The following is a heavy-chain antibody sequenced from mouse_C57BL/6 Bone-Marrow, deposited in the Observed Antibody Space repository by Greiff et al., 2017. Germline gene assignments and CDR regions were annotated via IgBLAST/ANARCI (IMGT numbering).Heavy chain of an antibody. Sequence: QVQLQQPGAELVKPGASVKVSCKASGYTFTSYWMHWVKQRPGQGLEWIGRIHPSDSDNNYNQKFKGKATLTVDKSSSTAYMQLSSLTSEDSAVYYCAIPVYDYDWVYYAMDYWGQGTSVTVSS. D-gene: IGHD2-4*01. CDR3: AIPVYDYDWVYYAMDY. V-gene: IGHV1-74*01. CDR1: GYTFTSYW. J-gene: IGHJ4*01. CDR2: IHPSDSDN.